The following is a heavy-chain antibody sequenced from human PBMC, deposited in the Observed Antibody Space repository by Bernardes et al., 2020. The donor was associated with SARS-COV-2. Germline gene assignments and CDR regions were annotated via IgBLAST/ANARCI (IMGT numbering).Heavy chain of an antibody. Sequence: ASVKVSCKASGYTFTNSGISWVRQAPGQGLEWMGWISAYNGNTNSAQNLQGRVTMTTDTSTSTAYMELRSLRSDDTAVYYCARDHVNYYDSSGYRLWYFDLWGRGTLVTVSS. CDR2: ISAYNGNT. CDR1: GYTFTNSG. CDR3: ARDHVNYYDSSGYRLWYFDL. J-gene: IGHJ2*01. D-gene: IGHD3-22*01. V-gene: IGHV1-18*04.